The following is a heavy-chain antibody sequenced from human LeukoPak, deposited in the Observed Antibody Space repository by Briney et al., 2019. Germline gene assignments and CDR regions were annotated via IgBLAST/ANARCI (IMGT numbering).Heavy chain of an antibody. CDR3: ARHLYDKTGRPLDS. J-gene: IGHJ4*02. Sequence: SETLSLTCSVSGDSMNSGLSYWAWIRQPPGKGLEWIGTIYYSGSTGSTFYNPSLKSRVTISVDTSKNQFSLNLSSVTAADTAIYYCARHLYDKTGRPLDSWGQGTPVTVSS. CDR2: IYYSGST. CDR1: GDSMNSGLSY. V-gene: IGHV4-39*01. D-gene: IGHD3-9*01.